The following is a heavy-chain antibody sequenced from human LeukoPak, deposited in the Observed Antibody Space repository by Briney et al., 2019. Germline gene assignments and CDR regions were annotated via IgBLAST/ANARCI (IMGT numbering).Heavy chain of an antibody. CDR2: IYHSGST. CDR3: ATLASNDAFDI. CDR1: GGPISSGGYS. J-gene: IGHJ3*02. Sequence: SQTLSLTCAVSGGPISSGGYSWSWIRQPPGKGLEWIGYIYHSGSTYYNPSLKSRVTISVDRSKNQFSLKLSSVTAADTAVYYCATLASNDAFDIWGQGTMVTVSS. V-gene: IGHV4-30-2*01.